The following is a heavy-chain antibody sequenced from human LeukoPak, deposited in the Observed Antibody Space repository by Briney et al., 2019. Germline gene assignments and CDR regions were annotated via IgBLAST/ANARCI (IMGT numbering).Heavy chain of an antibody. V-gene: IGHV3-53*01. Sequence: GGSLRLSCAASGFSASSNYMNWVRQAPGQGLEWVSVIYSSGYTYYADSVKGRFTISRDNAKNTLYLQMNSLGAEDTALYYCARVAAAVTTNFYYYIDVWGEGTTVTVSS. CDR1: GFSASSNY. CDR3: ARVAAAVTTNFYYYIDV. D-gene: IGHD6-19*01. CDR2: IYSSGYT. J-gene: IGHJ6*03.